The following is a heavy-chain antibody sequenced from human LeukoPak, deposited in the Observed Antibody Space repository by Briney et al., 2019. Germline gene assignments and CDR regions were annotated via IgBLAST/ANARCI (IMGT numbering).Heavy chain of an antibody. CDR1: GFTFSSYS. CDR3: ARDYVWGSYRYKDY. CDR2: ISSSSSYI. Sequence: GGSLRLSCAASGFTFSSYSMNWVRQAPGKGLEWVSSISSSSSYIYYADSVKSRFTISRDNAKNSLYLQMNSLRAKDTAVCYCARDYVWGSYRYKDYWGQGTLVTVSS. D-gene: IGHD3-16*02. V-gene: IGHV3-21*01. J-gene: IGHJ4*02.